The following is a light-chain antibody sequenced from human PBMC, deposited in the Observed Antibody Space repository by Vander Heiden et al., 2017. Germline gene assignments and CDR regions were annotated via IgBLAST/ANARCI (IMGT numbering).Light chain of an antibody. CDR3: VLYMGSGIWV. CDR1: SGSVSTSSY. Sequence: QTVVTQEPSCSVSPGGTVRLTCGWRSGSVSTSSYPRRYQQNPGQAPRTLIYNTNTRSSGVPDRFSASILGTKAAITITGAQADDESVYYCVLYMGSGIWVFGGGTKLTVL. CDR2: NTN. J-gene: IGLJ3*02. V-gene: IGLV8-61*01.